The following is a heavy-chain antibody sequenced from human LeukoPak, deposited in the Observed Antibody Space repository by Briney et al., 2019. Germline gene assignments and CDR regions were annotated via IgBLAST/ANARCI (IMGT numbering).Heavy chain of an antibody. J-gene: IGHJ4*02. Sequence: AGGSLRLSCAASGFTFSSYAMTWVRQAPGKGLEWVSTITGSGGYTYYADSVKGRFTISRDNSKNTLYLQMNSLRAEDTAVYHCARDRSGSYTFDYWGQGTLVTVSS. CDR1: GFTFSSYA. V-gene: IGHV3-23*01. D-gene: IGHD1-26*01. CDR3: ARDRSGSYTFDY. CDR2: ITGSGGYT.